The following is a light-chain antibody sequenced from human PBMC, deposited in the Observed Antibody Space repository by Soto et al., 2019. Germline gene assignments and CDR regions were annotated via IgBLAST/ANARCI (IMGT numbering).Light chain of an antibody. CDR2: DAS. V-gene: IGKV3-20*01. J-gene: IGKJ4*01. Sequence: EIVLTQSPGTLSLSPGERATLSCRASQSVTNSYLAWYQQKPGQAPRLFIYDASRRATGIPDRFSGSGSGTDFTLTISRLQPEDFAVYYCHQYGRSLTFGGGTKVEIK. CDR1: QSVTNSY. CDR3: HQYGRSLT.